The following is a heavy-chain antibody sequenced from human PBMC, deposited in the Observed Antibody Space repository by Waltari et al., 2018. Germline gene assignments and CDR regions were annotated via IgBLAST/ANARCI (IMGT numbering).Heavy chain of an antibody. CDR3: ATYRWLGY. D-gene: IGHD3-10*01. CDR2: INFDGTEN. V-gene: IGHV3-7*03. CDR1: EFTFRNFW. Sequence: EVQLVESGGGLVKPGGSLRLSCAVSEFTFRNFWMTWVRQAPGEGLELMANINFDGTENTYVDPVGGRFTISRDNARNTVYLEMTSRRVEDTAVYYCATYRWLGYWGQGTLVTVSS. J-gene: IGHJ4*02.